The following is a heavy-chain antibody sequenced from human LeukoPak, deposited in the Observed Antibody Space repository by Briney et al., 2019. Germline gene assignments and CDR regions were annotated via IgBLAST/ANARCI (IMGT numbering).Heavy chain of an antibody. CDR1: GFTFTSFA. D-gene: IGHD3-10*01. V-gene: IGHV1-58*01. CDR3: ARHHYGSGSYIDY. Sequence: GASVKVSCKASGFTFTSFAVQWVRQARGQRLEWIGWIVVGSGNTNYAQTFQERVTITRDMSTSTAYMEQSSLRSEDTAVYYCARHHYGSGSYIDYWGQGTLVTVSS. J-gene: IGHJ4*02. CDR2: IVVGSGNT.